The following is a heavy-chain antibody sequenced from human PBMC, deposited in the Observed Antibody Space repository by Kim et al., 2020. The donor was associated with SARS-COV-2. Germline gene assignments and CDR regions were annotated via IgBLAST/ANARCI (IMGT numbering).Heavy chain of an antibody. CDR3: ARDRYRALEF. Sequence: GGSLRLSCAASGFTFSSDWMSWVRQTPGKGLEWMGQINQDGSEKYYVDSVKGRFTISRDNAKNSLYLQMDSLRAEDTAVYYCARDRYRALEFGGQETLVTVSS. CDR1: GFTFSSDW. D-gene: IGHD5-12*01. J-gene: IGHJ4*02. CDR2: INQDGSEK. V-gene: IGHV3-7*01.